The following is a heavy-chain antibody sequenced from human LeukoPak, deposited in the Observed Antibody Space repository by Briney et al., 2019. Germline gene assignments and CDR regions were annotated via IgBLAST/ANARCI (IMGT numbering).Heavy chain of an antibody. J-gene: IGHJ4*02. CDR1: GGSISSYY. D-gene: IGHD6-6*01. CDR2: IYYSGST. V-gene: IGHV4-59*01. CDR3: ARGGSSSGRIDY. Sequence: PSETLSLTCTVSGGSISSYYWSWIRQPLGKGLEWIGYIYYSGSTNYNPFLKSRVTISVDTSKNQFSLKLNSVTAADTAVYYCARGGSSSGRIDYWGQGTLVTVSS.